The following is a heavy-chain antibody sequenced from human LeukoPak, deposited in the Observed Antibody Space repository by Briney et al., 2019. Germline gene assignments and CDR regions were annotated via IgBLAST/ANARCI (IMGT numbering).Heavy chain of an antibody. CDR2: IRYDGSNK. D-gene: IGHD6-19*01. V-gene: IGHV3-30*02. CDR3: AKGTSSGWYFDY. J-gene: IGHJ4*02. Sequence: PGGSVRLSCAASGFTFSSYDMHWVRQAPGKGLEWVAFIRYDGSNKYYPDSVKGRFTISRDNSKNTLYLQMNSLRAEDTAVYYCAKGTSSGWYFDYWGQGTLVTVSS. CDR1: GFTFSSYD.